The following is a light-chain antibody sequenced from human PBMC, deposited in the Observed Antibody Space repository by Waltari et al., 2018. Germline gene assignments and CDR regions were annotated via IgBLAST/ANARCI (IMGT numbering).Light chain of an antibody. J-gene: IGKJ1*01. Sequence: EIVMTQSPLSLSVTPGEPASISCRSSQSLLHSDGYNYLNWYLQKPGQSPQLLIYLSFIRASGVPDRFTGSGAGTDFTLKISRVEAEDVGFYYCMQALHTPPTFGQGTRAEIK. CDR2: LSF. V-gene: IGKV2-28*01. CDR1: QSLLHSDGYNY. CDR3: MQALHTPPT.